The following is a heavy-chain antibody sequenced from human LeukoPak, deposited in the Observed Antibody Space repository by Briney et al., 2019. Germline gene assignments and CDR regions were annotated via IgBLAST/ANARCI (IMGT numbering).Heavy chain of an antibody. J-gene: IGHJ4*02. CDR3: AKDRLPLSSAYYYVPFDY. D-gene: IGHD3-22*01. CDR1: GFTFSSYA. CDR2: ISASGGYT. V-gene: IGHV3-23*01. Sequence: GASLRLSCAASGFTFSSYAMNWVRQAPGKGLEWVSGISASGGYTYYADSVKGRFTISRDNSKNTLYLQMNSLSVEDTAVYYCAKDRLPLSSAYYYVPFDYWGQGTLVTVSS.